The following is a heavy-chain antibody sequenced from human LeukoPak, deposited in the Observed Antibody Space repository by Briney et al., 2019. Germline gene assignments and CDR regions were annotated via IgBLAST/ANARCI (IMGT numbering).Heavy chain of an antibody. J-gene: IGHJ5*02. Sequence: PSETLSLTCTVSGGSISSSSYYWGWIRQPPGKGLEWIGSIYYSGSTYYNPSLKSRVTISVDTSKNQFSLKLSSVTAADTAVYYCARVGSVVVPAAHPLFCCFDPWGQGTLVTVSS. CDR2: IYYSGST. D-gene: IGHD2-2*03. V-gene: IGHV4-39*07. CDR3: ARVGSVVVPAAHPLFCCFDP. CDR1: GGSISSSSYY.